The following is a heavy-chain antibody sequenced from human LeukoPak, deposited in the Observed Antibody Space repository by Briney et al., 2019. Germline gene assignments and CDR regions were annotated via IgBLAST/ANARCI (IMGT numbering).Heavy chain of an antibody. V-gene: IGHV3-53*01. J-gene: IGHJ4*02. Sequence: GGSLRLSCAASGFTVSSNYMSWVRQAPGKGLEWVSVIYSGGSTYYADSVKGRFTISRDNSKNTLYLQMNRLRADDTAIYYCAKERTQTTSFDCWGQGTLVTVSS. CDR2: IYSGGST. D-gene: IGHD2/OR15-2a*01. CDR3: AKERTQTTSFDC. CDR1: GFTVSSNY.